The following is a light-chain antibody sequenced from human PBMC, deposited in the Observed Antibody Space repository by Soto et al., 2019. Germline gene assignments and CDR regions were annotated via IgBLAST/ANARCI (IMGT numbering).Light chain of an antibody. CDR3: QQHNDWPLT. Sequence: EIVMTQSPATLSVSPGERVTLSCRASQSVSNNLAWYQQKPGQAPRLLIYGATATATGIPARFSGSGSGTEFTLTISSLQSEDFAVYYCQQHNDWPLTFGGGTMVEIK. V-gene: IGKV3-15*01. J-gene: IGKJ4*01. CDR1: QSVSNN. CDR2: GAT.